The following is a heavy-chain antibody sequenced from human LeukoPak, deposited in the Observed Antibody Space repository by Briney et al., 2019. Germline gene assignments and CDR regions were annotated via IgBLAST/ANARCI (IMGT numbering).Heavy chain of an antibody. CDR3: AKDKGHYDFWSGYPYYFDY. D-gene: IGHD3-3*01. CDR1: GFTFSSYG. J-gene: IGHJ4*02. CDR2: ISYDGSNK. V-gene: IGHV3-30*18. Sequence: GGSLRLSCAASGFTFSSYGMHWVRQAPGKGLEWVAVISYDGSNKYYADSVKGRFTISRDNSKNTLYLQMNSLRAEDTAVYYCAKDKGHYDFWSGYPYYFDYWDQGTLVTVSS.